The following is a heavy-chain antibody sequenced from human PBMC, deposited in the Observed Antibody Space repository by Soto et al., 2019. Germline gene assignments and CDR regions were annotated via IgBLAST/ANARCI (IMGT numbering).Heavy chain of an antibody. V-gene: IGHV4-59*11. J-gene: IGHJ4*02. CDR1: GGSMSSHY. CDR3: ARADPDASVGY. Sequence: SETLSLTCTVSGGSMSSHYWTWLRQPPGKGLEWIGYISYSGSTYYNPSLKSRVTISADTSRNQLSLKLSSVIAADTAVYYCARADPDASVGYWGQGTPVTVPS. CDR2: ISYSGST. D-gene: IGHD3-16*01.